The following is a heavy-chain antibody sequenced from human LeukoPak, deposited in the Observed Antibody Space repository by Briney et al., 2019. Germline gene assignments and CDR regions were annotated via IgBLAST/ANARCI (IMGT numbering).Heavy chain of an antibody. CDR2: VSSTSRFI. CDR3: ARDLRGYPY. V-gene: IGHV3-21*01. Sequence: GGSLRLSCAASGFTFTTYSMNWVRQAPGKGLEWVSFVSSTSRFISYADSVKGRFTISRDNAKNSLYLQMSSLRAEDTAVYYCARDLRGYPYWGQGTLVTVSS. CDR1: GFTFTTYS. J-gene: IGHJ1*01. D-gene: IGHD3-22*01.